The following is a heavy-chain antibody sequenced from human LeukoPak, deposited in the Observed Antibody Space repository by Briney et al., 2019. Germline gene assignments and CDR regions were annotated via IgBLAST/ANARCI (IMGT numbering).Heavy chain of an antibody. J-gene: IGHJ4*02. V-gene: IGHV4-61*02. CDR3: ARAPRGVLWFGASYYFDY. CDR2: IYTSGST. D-gene: IGHD3-10*01. Sequence: SETLSLTCTVSGGSISSGSYYWRWIRQPAGKGLEWIGRIYTSGSTNYNPSLKSRVTISVDTSKNQFSLKLSSVTAADTAVYYCARAPRGVLWFGASYYFDYWGQGTLVTVSS. CDR1: GGSISSGSYY.